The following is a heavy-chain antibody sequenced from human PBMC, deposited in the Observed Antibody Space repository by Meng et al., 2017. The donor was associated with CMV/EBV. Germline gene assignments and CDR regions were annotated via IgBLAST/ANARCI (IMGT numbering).Heavy chain of an antibody. J-gene: IGHJ4*02. CDR3: ASSPPGAILYHFDY. Sequence: CGYTIDSYGISLLRQAPGHGVEWMGWVRAYNGTTNYASNQQGRVTTTTGTLTSTDHMVLRRLRSDATALYYWASSPPGAILYHFDYWGQGTLVTVSS. CDR1: GYTIDSYG. CDR2: VRAYNGTT. V-gene: IGHV1-18*01. D-gene: IGHD3-10*01.